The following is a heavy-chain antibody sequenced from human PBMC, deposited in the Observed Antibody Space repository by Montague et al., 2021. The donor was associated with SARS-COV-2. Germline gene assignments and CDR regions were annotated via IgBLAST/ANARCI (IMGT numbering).Heavy chain of an antibody. CDR1: GGSISPYY. Sequence: SETLSLTCTVSGGSISPYYWTWIRQPPGKGLEWIGYIYYTWNTKYKPSLKSRVTISVDTSKNQFSLNLKSVTAADTAVYYCARDRGRYFDSGSYNWLDSWGQGTLVTVSS. V-gene: IGHV4-59*01. CDR3: ARDRGRYFDSGSYNWLDS. J-gene: IGHJ5*01. D-gene: IGHD3-10*01. CDR2: IYYTWNT.